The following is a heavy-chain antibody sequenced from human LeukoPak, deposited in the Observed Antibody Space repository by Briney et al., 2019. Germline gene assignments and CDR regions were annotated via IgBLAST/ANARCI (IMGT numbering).Heavy chain of an antibody. V-gene: IGHV3-23*01. CDR2: ISGSGDYT. CDR1: GFTFGNYA. CDR3: AKDQVADAAYYYYGMDV. D-gene: IGHD6-13*01. Sequence: GGSPRLSCVVSGFTFGNYAMNWVRQAPGKGLEWVSSISGSGDYTNTADSVKGRFTISRDNSKNTLYLQMNSLRAEDTALYFCAKDQVADAAYYYYGMDVWGQGTTVTVSS. J-gene: IGHJ6*02.